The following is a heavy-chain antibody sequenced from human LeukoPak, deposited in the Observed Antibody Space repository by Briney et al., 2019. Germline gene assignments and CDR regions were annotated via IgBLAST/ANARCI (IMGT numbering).Heavy chain of an antibody. V-gene: IGHV3-23*01. D-gene: IGHD3-22*01. CDR1: GFIFKNYG. Sequence: GGSLRLPCAASGFIFKNYGLIWVRQAPGKGLEWVSAISNDGGGTNYADFVKGRFTISRDNSKNTLFLQMNSLRAEDTALYYCAKGSSGYFVDLWGQGTLVTVSS. J-gene: IGHJ5*02. CDR3: AKGSSGYFVDL. CDR2: ISNDGGGT.